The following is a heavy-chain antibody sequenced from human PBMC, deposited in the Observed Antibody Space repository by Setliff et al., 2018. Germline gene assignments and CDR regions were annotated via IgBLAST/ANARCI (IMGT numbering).Heavy chain of an antibody. V-gene: IGHV1-24*01. J-gene: IGHJ3*02. D-gene: IGHD6-13*01. CDR1: GYTLTELS. Sequence: ASVKVSCKVSGYTLTELSMHWVRQAPGKGLEWMGGFDPEDGETIYAQKFQGRVTMTEDTSTDTAYMELSSLRSEDTAVYYCATTPIAAGTTTISCSTCLAFDIWGQGTMVTVSS. CDR3: ATTPIAAGTTTISCSTCLAFDI. CDR2: FDPEDGET.